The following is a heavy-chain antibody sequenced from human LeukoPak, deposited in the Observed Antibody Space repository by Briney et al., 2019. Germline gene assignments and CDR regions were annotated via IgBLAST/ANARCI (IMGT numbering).Heavy chain of an antibody. CDR2: IYYSGST. CDR1: GGSFSGYY. V-gene: IGHV4-59*01. D-gene: IGHD3-22*01. Sequence: SETLSLTCAVYGGSFSGYYWSWIRQPPGKGLEWIGYIYYSGSTNYNPSLKSRVTISVDMSKNQFSLNLSSVTAADTAVYYCARAKYDSSGYYYYFDYWGQGTLVTVSS. J-gene: IGHJ4*02. CDR3: ARAKYDSSGYYYYFDY.